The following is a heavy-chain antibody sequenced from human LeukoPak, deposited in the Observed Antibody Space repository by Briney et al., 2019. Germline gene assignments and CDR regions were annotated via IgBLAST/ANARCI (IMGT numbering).Heavy chain of an antibody. CDR3: AKVTHYYGSGSYYEYYFDY. CDR2: IYSGGTT. CDR1: GFTVNSNY. Sequence: GGSLRLSCAASGFTVNSNYMNWVRQAPGKGLEWVSVIYSGGTTYYADSVKGRFTISRDNSKNTLYLQMNSLGAEDTAVYYCAKVTHYYGSGSYYEYYFDYWGQGTLVTVSS. V-gene: IGHV3-53*01. J-gene: IGHJ4*02. D-gene: IGHD3-10*01.